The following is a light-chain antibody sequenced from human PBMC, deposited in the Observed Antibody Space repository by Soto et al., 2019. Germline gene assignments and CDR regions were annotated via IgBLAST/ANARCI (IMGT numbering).Light chain of an antibody. CDR2: SND. CDR3: HVWDSTSDHVV. V-gene: IGLV1-44*01. J-gene: IGLJ2*01. Sequence: QSVLTQPPSASGTPGQRVSISCSGGSSNIGTNTVNWYQHLPGTAPKLLIFSNDERPSGVPDRFSGSKSGTSASLAISGLQSDDEADYYCHVWDSTSDHVVFGGGTKLTVL. CDR1: SSNIGTNT.